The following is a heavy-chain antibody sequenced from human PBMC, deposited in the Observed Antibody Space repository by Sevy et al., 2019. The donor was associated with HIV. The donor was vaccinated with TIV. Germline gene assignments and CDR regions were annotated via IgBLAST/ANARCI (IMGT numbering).Heavy chain of an antibody. J-gene: IGHJ4*02. CDR2: INHSGST. CDR3: ARYRVAGNFDY. D-gene: IGHD6-19*01. CDR1: GGSFSGYY. V-gene: IGHV4-34*01. Sequence: SETLSLTCAVYGGSFSGYYWNWIRQPPGKGLEWIGEINHSGSTNYNPSLESRVTISVVTSRNQFSLRLSSVTAADTAVYYCARYRVAGNFDYWGQGTLVTVSS.